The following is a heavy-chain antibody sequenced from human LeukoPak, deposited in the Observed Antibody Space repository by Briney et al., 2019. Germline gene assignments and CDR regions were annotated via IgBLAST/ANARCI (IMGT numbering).Heavy chain of an antibody. D-gene: IGHD1-14*01. CDR3: ARVTPHSPTYYYYGMDV. J-gene: IGHJ6*02. CDR1: GGSISSGGYS. Sequence: SSETLSLTRAVSGGSISSGGYSWSWIRQPPGKGLEWIGYIYHSGSTYYNPSLKSRVTISVDRSKNQFSLKLSSVTAADTAVYYCARVTPHSPTYYYYGMDVWGQGTTVTVSS. V-gene: IGHV4-30-2*01. CDR2: IYHSGST.